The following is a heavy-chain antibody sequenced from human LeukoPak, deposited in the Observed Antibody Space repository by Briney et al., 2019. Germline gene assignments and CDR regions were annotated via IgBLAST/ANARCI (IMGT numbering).Heavy chain of an antibody. Sequence: PGGSLTLSCAASGFSFSSYGMHWVRQAPGKGLEWVAFIRADGSNKYYADSVKGRFTISRDNSKNTLYLQMNSLRAEDTAVYYCAKSSSGWSMDYWGQGPLVTVSS. CDR2: IRADGSNK. CDR1: GFSFSSYG. V-gene: IGHV3-30*02. CDR3: AKSSSGWSMDY. D-gene: IGHD6-13*01. J-gene: IGHJ4*02.